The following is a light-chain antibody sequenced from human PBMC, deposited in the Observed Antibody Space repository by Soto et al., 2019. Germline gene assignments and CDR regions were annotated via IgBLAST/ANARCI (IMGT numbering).Light chain of an antibody. V-gene: IGKV1-13*02. J-gene: IGKJ5*01. CDR3: QHFKSFPIT. Sequence: AIQLTQSPYSLSASVGDRVTITCRASQGISTLLAWYQQKPGKAPKVLIYESSLLQSGVPSRFSGSGSGTDFTLTISSLQPEDFATYYRQHFKSFPITFGQGTRLEIK. CDR2: ESS. CDR1: QGISTL.